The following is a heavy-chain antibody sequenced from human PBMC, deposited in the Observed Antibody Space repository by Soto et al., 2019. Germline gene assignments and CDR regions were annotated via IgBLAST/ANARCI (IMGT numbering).Heavy chain of an antibody. Sequence: EVQLVESGGGLVQPGGSLRLSCVASGIPVSSNYMTWVRQAPGKGLEWVSVLHSGGDTYYANSVKGRFNISRHESTNTRFLQMNILPAEDTAVYYCARDGPYYYASRMDVWGQGTTVTVSS. CDR2: LHSGGDT. D-gene: IGHD3-10*01. J-gene: IGHJ6*02. CDR3: ARDGPYYYASRMDV. CDR1: GIPVSSNY. V-gene: IGHV3-53*04.